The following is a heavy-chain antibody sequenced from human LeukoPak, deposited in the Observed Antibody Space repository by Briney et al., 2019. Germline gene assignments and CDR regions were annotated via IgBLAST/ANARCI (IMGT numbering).Heavy chain of an antibody. D-gene: IGHD2-15*01. J-gene: IGHJ4*02. V-gene: IGHV4-38-2*02. Sequence: ASETLSLTCTVSGYSINSGYFWGWVRQPPGKGPEWIGSIFHTGDVYYNPSLRSRVTLSIDTSRNQVPLKVTSVTAADTALYYCARVVASTSIDSWGQGILVTVSS. CDR3: ARVVASTSIDS. CDR1: GYSINSGYF. CDR2: IFHTGDV.